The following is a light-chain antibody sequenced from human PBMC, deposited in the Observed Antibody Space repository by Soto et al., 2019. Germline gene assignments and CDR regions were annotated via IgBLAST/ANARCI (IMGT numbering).Light chain of an antibody. V-gene: IGLV2-8*01. Sequence: QSALTQPPSASGSPGQSVPISCPGTSRDVGVYNYVSWYQQHPGKAPKLMIYEVSKRPSGVPDRFSGSKSGNTASLTVSGLQAEDEADYYCSSYAGSNNLVFGGGTQLTVL. CDR1: SRDVGVYNY. CDR2: EVS. CDR3: SSYAGSNNLV. J-gene: IGLJ2*01.